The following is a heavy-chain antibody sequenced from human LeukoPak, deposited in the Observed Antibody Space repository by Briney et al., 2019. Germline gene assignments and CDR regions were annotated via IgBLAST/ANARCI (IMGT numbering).Heavy chain of an antibody. D-gene: IGHD6-13*01. CDR3: ARDSAAGTAGGFDY. Sequence: GGSLRLSCAASGFTFSSYGMHWVRQAPGKGLEWVAVISYDGSNKYYADSVKGRFTISRDNSKNTLYLQMNSLRAEDTAVYYCARDSAAGTAGGFDYWGQGTLVTVSS. CDR2: ISYDGSNK. J-gene: IGHJ4*02. V-gene: IGHV3-30*03. CDR1: GFTFSSYG.